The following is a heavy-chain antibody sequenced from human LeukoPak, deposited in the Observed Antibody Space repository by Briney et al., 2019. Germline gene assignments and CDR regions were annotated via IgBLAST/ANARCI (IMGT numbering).Heavy chain of an antibody. D-gene: IGHD1-26*01. Sequence: GGSLRLSCVASGFTFSSYGMHWVRQAPGKGLEWVAFIRYDGSNKYYADSVKGRLTTSRDNSKNTLYLRINSLRTENTAVYDSARGQAGRSYYFDYWGQGTLVTVSS. CDR1: GFTFSSYG. CDR2: IRYDGSNK. J-gene: IGHJ4*02. CDR3: ARGQAGRSYYFDY. V-gene: IGHV3-30*02.